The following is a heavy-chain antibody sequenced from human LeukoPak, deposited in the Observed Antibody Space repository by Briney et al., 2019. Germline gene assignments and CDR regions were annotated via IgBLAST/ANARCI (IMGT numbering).Heavy chain of an antibody. CDR3: ARGGLAAAGPRTSAFDI. J-gene: IGHJ3*02. Sequence: ASETLSLTCTVSGGSISSYYWSWIRQPPGKGLEWIGYIYYSGSTNYNPSLKSRVTISVDTSKNQFSLKLSSVTAADTAVYYCARGGLAAAGPRTSAFDIWGQGTMVTVSS. D-gene: IGHD6-13*01. CDR1: GGSISSYY. V-gene: IGHV4-59*01. CDR2: IYYSGST.